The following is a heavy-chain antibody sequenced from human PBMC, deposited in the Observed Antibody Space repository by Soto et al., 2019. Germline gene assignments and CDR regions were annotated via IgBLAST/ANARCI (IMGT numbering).Heavy chain of an antibody. CDR1: GFTFSSYG. CDR3: ARGGLHSSGWYGRDY. Sequence: QVQLVESGGGVVQPGRSLRLSCAASGFTFSSYGMHWVRQAPGKGLEWVAVISYDGSNKYYADSVKGRFSISRDNSKNQFSLKLSSVTAADTAVYYCARGGLHSSGWYGRDYWGQGTLVTVSS. J-gene: IGHJ4*02. D-gene: IGHD6-19*01. CDR2: ISYDGSNK. V-gene: IGHV3-30*03.